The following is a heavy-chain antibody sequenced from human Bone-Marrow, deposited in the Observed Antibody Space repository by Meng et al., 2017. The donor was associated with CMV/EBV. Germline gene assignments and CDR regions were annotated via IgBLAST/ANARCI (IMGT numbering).Heavy chain of an antibody. Sequence: GGSLRLSCAASGFTFSSYAMSWVRQAPGKGLEWVSAISGSGGSTDYAAPVKGRFTISRDDSKNTLYLQMNSLKTEDTAVYYCTTEGSTRSLWGGYFDYWGQGTLVTVSS. CDR3: TTEGSTRSLWGGYFDY. J-gene: IGHJ4*02. V-gene: IGHV3-23*01. CDR2: ISGSGGST. CDR1: GFTFSSYA. D-gene: IGHD2-2*01.